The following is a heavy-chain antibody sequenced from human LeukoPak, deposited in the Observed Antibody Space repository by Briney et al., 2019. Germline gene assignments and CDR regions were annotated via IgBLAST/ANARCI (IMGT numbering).Heavy chain of an antibody. Sequence: GGSLRLSCAASGFTFSSYGMHWVRQAPGKGLEWVAVLWYDGSNKYYADSVKGRFTISRDNSKNTLYLQMNSLRAEDTAVYYCARDLTMVRTMLGYWGQGTLVTVSS. CDR1: GFTFSSYG. CDR2: LWYDGSNK. V-gene: IGHV3-33*01. CDR3: ARDLTMVRTMLGY. D-gene: IGHD3-10*01. J-gene: IGHJ4*02.